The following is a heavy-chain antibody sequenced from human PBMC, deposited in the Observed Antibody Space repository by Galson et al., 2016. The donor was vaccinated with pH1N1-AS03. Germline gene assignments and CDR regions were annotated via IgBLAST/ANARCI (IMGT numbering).Heavy chain of an antibody. V-gene: IGHV3-21*01. D-gene: IGHD1-14*01. J-gene: IGHJ6*02. Sequence: SLRLSCAGSGFTFNRYSLNWVRQAPGKGLEWVSSITSSSSSIYYVDSVKGRFTISRDNAKNSPYLQMNSLRAEDTAVYFCARDRYGGNFGMDVWGQGTTVTVSS. CDR3: ARDRYGGNFGMDV. CDR2: ITSSSSSI. CDR1: GFTFNRYS.